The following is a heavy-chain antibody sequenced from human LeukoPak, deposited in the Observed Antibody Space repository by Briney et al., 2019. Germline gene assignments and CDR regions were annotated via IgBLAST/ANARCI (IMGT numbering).Heavy chain of an antibody. D-gene: IGHD1-14*01. CDR3: ARAPKARQPKSVFGVVYYFDY. CDR1: GGSISSSSYY. Sequence: SETLSLTCTVSGGSISSSSYYWGWIRQPPGKGLEWIGSIYYSGSTYYNPSLKSRVTISVDTSKNQFSLKLSSVTAADTAVYYCARAPKARQPKSVFGVVYYFDYWGQGTLVTVSS. J-gene: IGHJ4*02. V-gene: IGHV4-39*07. CDR2: IYYSGST.